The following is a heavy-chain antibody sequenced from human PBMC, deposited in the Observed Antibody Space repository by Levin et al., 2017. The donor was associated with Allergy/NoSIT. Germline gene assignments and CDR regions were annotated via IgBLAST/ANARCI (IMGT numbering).Heavy chain of an antibody. CDR3: ASEIPRGSPDNYVPL. V-gene: IGHV3-53*01. CDR2: IYGGGST. J-gene: IGHJ4*02. Sequence: RSGGSLRLSCAVSGFTVSSNYMSWVRQAPGKGPEWVSVIYGGGSTYYADSVRGRFTISRDDSGNTLSLQMNRLRVEDTAVYYCASEIPRGSPDNYVPLWGRGTLVTVSS. D-gene: IGHD3-10*02. CDR1: GFTVSSNY.